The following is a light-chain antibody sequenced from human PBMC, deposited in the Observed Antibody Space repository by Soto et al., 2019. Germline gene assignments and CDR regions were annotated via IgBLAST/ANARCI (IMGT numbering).Light chain of an antibody. CDR1: QSVSSSY. CDR3: HHYGTSPT. J-gene: IGKJ5*01. Sequence: EIVLTQSPGTLSLSPGERATLSCRASQSVSSSYLAWYQQKPGQDPRLLIYGASSRATGIPDRFSGSGSGTDFTLTISRLEPADFAVYFCHHYGTSPTFGQGTRLEIK. V-gene: IGKV3-20*01. CDR2: GAS.